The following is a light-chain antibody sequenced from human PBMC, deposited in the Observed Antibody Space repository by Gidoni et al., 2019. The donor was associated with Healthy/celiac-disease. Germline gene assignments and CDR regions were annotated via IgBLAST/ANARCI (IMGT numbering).Light chain of an antibody. CDR1: SGHSSYA. Sequence: QLVLTQSPSASASLGASVKLTCTLSSGHSSYAIAWHQQQPEKGPRYLMKLNSDGSHSKGDGSPARFSGSSSGAERYLTISSLQSEDEADYYGQTWGTGIPVFGGGTKLTVL. CDR2: LNSDGSH. J-gene: IGLJ2*01. CDR3: QTWGTGIPV. V-gene: IGLV4-69*01.